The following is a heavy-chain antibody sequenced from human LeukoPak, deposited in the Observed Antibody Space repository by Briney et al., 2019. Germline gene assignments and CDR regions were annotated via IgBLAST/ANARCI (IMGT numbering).Heavy chain of an antibody. Sequence: GGSLRLSCAASGFTFHNYAMHWVRQAPGKGLEWLSIISWNSGYIGYADSVKGRFTISIDNAKKSLDLQMNSLRAEDTAFYYCAKVRGTYSSGYFFYYWGQGTLVTVSS. V-gene: IGHV3-9*01. J-gene: IGHJ4*02. CDR2: ISWNSGYI. D-gene: IGHD6-19*01. CDR3: AKVRGTYSSGYFFYY. CDR1: GFTFHNYA.